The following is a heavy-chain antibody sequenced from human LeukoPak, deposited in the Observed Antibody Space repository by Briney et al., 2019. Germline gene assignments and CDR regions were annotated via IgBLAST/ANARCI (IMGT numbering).Heavy chain of an antibody. D-gene: IGHD6-13*01. CDR1: SGSVNSGSYY. Sequence: PSETLSLTCTVSSGSVNSGSYYWNWIRQPPGKGLEWIGYIYYSGSTNYNPSLKSRVTISVDTAKNQLSLRLTSVTAADTAVYYCARRAGYTSSWYEYWGQGTLVTVSS. V-gene: IGHV4-61*01. CDR3: ARRAGYTSSWYEY. J-gene: IGHJ4*02. CDR2: IYYSGST.